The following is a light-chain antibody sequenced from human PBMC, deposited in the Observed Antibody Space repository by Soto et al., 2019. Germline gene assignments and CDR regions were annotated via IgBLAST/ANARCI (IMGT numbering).Light chain of an antibody. Sequence: QSALTQTASVSGSPGQSITISCTGASSDVGDYNYVSWHQQHPGKAPKLLIYEVSNRPSGVSNRFSGSKSGNTASLTISGLQAEDEADYYCSSYTTSNMVVFGGGTQLTVL. CDR2: EVS. CDR1: SSDVGDYNY. V-gene: IGLV2-14*01. J-gene: IGLJ2*01. CDR3: SSYTTSNMVV.